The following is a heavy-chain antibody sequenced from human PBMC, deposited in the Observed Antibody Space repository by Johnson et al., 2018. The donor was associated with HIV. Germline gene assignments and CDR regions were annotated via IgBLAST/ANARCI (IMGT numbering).Heavy chain of an antibody. CDR1: GFTFSSYA. Sequence: VQLVESGGGVVQPGRSLRLSCAASGFTFSSYAMHWVRQAPGKGLEWVGHIKSKTDGGTTDYAAPVKGRFTISRDDSKNTLYLQMNSLKTEDTAVYYCTTARNRLCSSSGWAGFWAFDIWGQGTMVTVSS. CDR2: IKSKTDGGTT. V-gene: IGHV3-15*01. J-gene: IGHJ3*02. D-gene: IGHD6-19*01. CDR3: TTARNRLCSSSGWAGFWAFDI.